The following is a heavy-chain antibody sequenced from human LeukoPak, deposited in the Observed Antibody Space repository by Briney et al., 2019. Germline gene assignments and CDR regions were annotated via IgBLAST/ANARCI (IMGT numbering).Heavy chain of an antibody. CDR3: ARDRSNDFWSGYYGFDY. Sequence: PSETLSLTCTVSGGSISSSSYYWGWIRQPPGKGLEWIGSIYYSGSTYYNPSLKSRVTISVDTSKNQFSLKLSSVTAADTAVYYCARDRSNDFWSGYYGFDYWGQGTLVTVSS. D-gene: IGHD3-3*01. CDR2: IYYSGST. J-gene: IGHJ4*02. CDR1: GGSISSSSYY. V-gene: IGHV4-39*07.